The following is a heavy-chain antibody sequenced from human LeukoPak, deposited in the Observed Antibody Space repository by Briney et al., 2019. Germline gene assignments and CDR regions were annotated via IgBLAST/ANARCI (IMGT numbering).Heavy chain of an antibody. Sequence: RPGGSLRLSCAASGFTFDDYGMSWVRHAPGKGLEWVSGINWNGGSTVYADSVKGRFTISRDNAKNSLYLQMNSLRAEDTALYYCARTLSYDSSGYYSTPIDYWGQGTLVTVSS. CDR3: ARTLSYDSSGYYSTPIDY. J-gene: IGHJ4*02. D-gene: IGHD3-22*01. CDR1: GFTFDDYG. V-gene: IGHV3-20*04. CDR2: INWNGGST.